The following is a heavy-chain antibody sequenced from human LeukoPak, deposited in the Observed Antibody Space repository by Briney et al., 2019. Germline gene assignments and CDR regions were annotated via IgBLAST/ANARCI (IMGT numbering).Heavy chain of an antibody. CDR3: VRTLAYYYDSGGFDY. J-gene: IGHJ4*02. D-gene: IGHD3-22*01. V-gene: IGHV3-74*01. CDR1: GSTFSSYW. CDR2: INSDGSST. Sequence: GWSLRLSCAASGSTFSSYWMHWVRQVPGKGLVWVSRINSDGSSTNYADPVRGRFTISRDNAKNTLFLQMNSLRAEDTAVYYCVRTLAYYYDSGGFDYWGQGTLVTVSS.